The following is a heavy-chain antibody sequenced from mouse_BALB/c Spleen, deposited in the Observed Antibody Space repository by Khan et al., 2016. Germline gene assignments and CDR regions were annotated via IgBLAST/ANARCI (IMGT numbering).Heavy chain of an antibody. V-gene: IGHV3-8*02. Sequence: EVQLQESGPSLVKPSQTLSLTCSVTGDSITSGYWNWIRKFPGNKLEYMGDISYSGSTYYNPSLKSRISITRDTSKSQYYLQLNSVATEDKATYYCAGYYGHFFDYWGQGTTLTVSS. J-gene: IGHJ2*01. CDR1: GDSITSGY. CDR2: ISYSGST. CDR3: AGYYGHFFDY. D-gene: IGHD1-1*01.